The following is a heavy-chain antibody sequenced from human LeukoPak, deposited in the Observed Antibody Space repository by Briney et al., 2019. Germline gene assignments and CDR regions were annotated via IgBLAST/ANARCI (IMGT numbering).Heavy chain of an antibody. D-gene: IGHD3-22*01. CDR2: ITGSGGNT. J-gene: IGHJ4*02. CDR1: GFSFSSYG. CDR3: AVDWYDSSGYGTFDY. V-gene: IGHV3-23*01. Sequence: GGSLRLSCAASGFSFSSYGMSWVRQGPGKGLEWVSTITGSGGNTDYADSVKGRFTISRDNSKNTLYLQMHSLRAEDTAVYYCAVDWYDSSGYGTFDYWGQGTLVTLSS.